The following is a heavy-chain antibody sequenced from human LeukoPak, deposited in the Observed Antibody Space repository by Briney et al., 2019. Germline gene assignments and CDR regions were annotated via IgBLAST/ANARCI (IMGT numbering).Heavy chain of an antibody. CDR2: INWNGGST. V-gene: IGHV3-20*01. D-gene: IGHD1-26*01. Sequence: GGSLRLSCAASGFTFDDYGMSWVRQAPGKGLEWVSGINWNGGSTGYADSVKGRFTISRDNAKNSLYLQMNSLRAEDTALYHCARGRPVGASTVEDYWGQGTLVTVSS. J-gene: IGHJ4*02. CDR3: ARGRPVGASTVEDY. CDR1: GFTFDDYG.